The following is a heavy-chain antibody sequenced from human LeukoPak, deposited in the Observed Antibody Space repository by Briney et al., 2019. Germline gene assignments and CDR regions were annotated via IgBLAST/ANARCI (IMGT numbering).Heavy chain of an antibody. CDR1: GYTFTSCY. CDR3: AREVDQLYYYDSSGRGYFDY. J-gene: IGHJ4*02. D-gene: IGHD3-22*01. Sequence: ASVKVSCKASGYTFTSCYMHWVRQAPGQGLEWMGIINPSGGSTSYAQKFQGRVTMTRDTSTSTVYMELSSLRSEDTAVYYCAREVDQLYYYDSSGRGYFDYWGQGTLVTVSS. V-gene: IGHV1-46*01. CDR2: INPSGGST.